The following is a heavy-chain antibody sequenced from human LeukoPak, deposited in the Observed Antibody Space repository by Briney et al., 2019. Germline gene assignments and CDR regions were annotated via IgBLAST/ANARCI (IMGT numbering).Heavy chain of an antibody. Sequence: GGSLRLSCAASGFTVSSNYMSWVRQAPGKGLEWVSVIYSGGSTYYADSVKGRFTISRDNSKNTLYLQMNSLRAEDTAVYYCARDYYGSRSSNWFDPWGQGTLVTVSS. J-gene: IGHJ5*02. CDR1: GFTVSSNY. CDR3: ARDYYGSRSSNWFDP. D-gene: IGHD3-10*01. V-gene: IGHV3-66*01. CDR2: IYSGGST.